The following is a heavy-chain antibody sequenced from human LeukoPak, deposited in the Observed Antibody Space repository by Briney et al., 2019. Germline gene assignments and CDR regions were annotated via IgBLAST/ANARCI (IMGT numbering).Heavy chain of an antibody. J-gene: IGHJ4*02. CDR1: GFTFSDYG. V-gene: IGHV3-33*01. CDR3: ARASTTVPNLLDY. Sequence: GGSLRLSCAASGFTFSDYGMHWVRQAPGKGLEWVAVIWYDGSNKYYADSVKGRFTISRDNSKNTLYLQTSSLGADDTAVYYCARASTTVPNLLDYWGQGALVSVSS. CDR2: IWYDGSNK. D-gene: IGHD4-17*01.